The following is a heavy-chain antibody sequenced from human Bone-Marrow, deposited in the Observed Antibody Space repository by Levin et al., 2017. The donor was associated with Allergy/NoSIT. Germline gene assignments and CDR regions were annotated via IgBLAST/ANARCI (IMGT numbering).Heavy chain of an antibody. CDR1: GFTFDDYA. CDR2: INWNSENI. Sequence: AGGSLRLSCAASGFTFDDYAMHWVRQPPGKGLEWVSGINWNSENIVYADSVKGRFTISRDNANNSLYLQMNSLRPEDTALYYCARSVAAAATTAVWDAFDIWGQGTMLTVSS. V-gene: IGHV3-9*01. J-gene: IGHJ3*02. D-gene: IGHD6-13*01. CDR3: ARSVAAAATTAVWDAFDI.